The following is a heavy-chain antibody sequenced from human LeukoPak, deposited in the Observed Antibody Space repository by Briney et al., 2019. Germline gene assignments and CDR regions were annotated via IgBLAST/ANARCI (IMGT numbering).Heavy chain of an antibody. V-gene: IGHV3-7*01. D-gene: IGHD6-19*01. Sequence: GGSLRLSCAASGFTFNNYWMSWVRQAPGKGLEWLANIRRDGSDKYYVGSVEGRFTISRGNAKNSLYPQMSSLRAEDTAMYYCARALYNRGWYPDYFDSWGQGTLVTVSS. CDR2: IRRDGSDK. CDR3: ARALYNRGWYPDYFDS. J-gene: IGHJ4*02. CDR1: GFTFNNYW.